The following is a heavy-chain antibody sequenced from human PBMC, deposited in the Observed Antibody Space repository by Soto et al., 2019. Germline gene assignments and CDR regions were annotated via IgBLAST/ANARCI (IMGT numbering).Heavy chain of an antibody. J-gene: IGHJ4*02. D-gene: IGHD3-10*01. Sequence: QVQLQESGPGLVKPSQTLSLTCTVSGGSISSDIYYWNWIRQHPGKGLEWLGYIYYSGSTYYNPSLKSRVTISVDTSKNQFSLKLSSVTVADMAVYYCARGDFGEFFFDYWGKGALVTISS. CDR1: GGSISSDIYY. CDR3: ARGDFGEFFFDY. V-gene: IGHV4-31*03. CDR2: IYYSGST.